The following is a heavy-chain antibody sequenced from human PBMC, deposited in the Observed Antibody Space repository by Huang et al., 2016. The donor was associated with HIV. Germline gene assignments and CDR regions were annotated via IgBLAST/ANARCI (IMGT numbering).Heavy chain of an antibody. J-gene: IGHJ4*02. Sequence: EFQLLQSGPEVKKPGESLKISCGVSGYSFTNYWIGWVRQRPGKGREWMAIIYPGDSDAAYNPSFRGQVTISADKSINTAHLQWDSLKTSDSAIYYCARRGFNTGSSPDSWGQGTLVTVSS. V-gene: IGHV5-51*01. D-gene: IGHD1-26*01. CDR3: ARRGFNTGSSPDS. CDR2: IYPGDSDA. CDR1: GYSFTNYW.